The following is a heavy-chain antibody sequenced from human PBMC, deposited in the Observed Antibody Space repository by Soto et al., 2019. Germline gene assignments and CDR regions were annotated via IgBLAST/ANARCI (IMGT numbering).Heavy chain of an antibody. CDR1: GYSFATYW. J-gene: IGHJ6*02. CDR3: VRRSSGLDV. Sequence: PGESLKISCKGSGYSFATYWIGWVRQMPGKGLEWMGVIYPGDSDTRYNPSFQGQVTVSADKSITTAYLQWSSLKASDTAMYYCVRRSSGLDVWGQGTTVTVS. D-gene: IGHD6-19*01. CDR2: IYPGDSDT. V-gene: IGHV5-51*01.